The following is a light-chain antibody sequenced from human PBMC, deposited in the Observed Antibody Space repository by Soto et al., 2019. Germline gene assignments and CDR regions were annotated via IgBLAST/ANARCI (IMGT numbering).Light chain of an antibody. Sequence: ELVLTQSPGTLSLSPGERATLSCRASQSVSSSYLAWYQQKPGQAPRLLIYGASSRVTGIPDRFSGSGSGRDFSLTINRLEPEDSAVYYCQQYGTSPPITFGQGTRLEIK. J-gene: IGKJ5*01. CDR1: QSVSSSY. V-gene: IGKV3-20*01. CDR2: GAS. CDR3: QQYGTSPPIT.